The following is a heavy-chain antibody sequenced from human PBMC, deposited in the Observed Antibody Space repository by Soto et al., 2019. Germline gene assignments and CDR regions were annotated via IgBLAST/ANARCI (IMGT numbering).Heavy chain of an antibody. CDR2: ISYDGSNK. V-gene: IGHV3-30-3*01. D-gene: IGHD3-3*02. CDR1: GFTFSSYA. CDR3: ARDAIREYYFDY. J-gene: IGHJ4*02. Sequence: QVQLVESGGGVVQPGRSLRLSCAASGFTFSSYAMHWVRQAPGKGLEWVAVISYDGSNKYYADSVKGRFTISRDNSKKTLYLQMNSLRAEDTAVYYCARDAIREYYFDYWGQGTLVTVSS.